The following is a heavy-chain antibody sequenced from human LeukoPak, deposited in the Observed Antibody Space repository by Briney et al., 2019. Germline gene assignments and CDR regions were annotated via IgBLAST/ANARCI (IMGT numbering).Heavy chain of an antibody. Sequence: GGSLRLSCAASGFTVSSYYMSWFRQTPGKGLEWVANIHDDGRVTNYVDSVKGRFTISRDNARNSVYLQMNSLRVEDTSLYYCARGRGWVDHWGQGTLVTVSS. CDR2: IHDDGRVT. CDR3: ARGRGWVDH. D-gene: IGHD3-16*01. J-gene: IGHJ4*02. CDR1: GFTVSSYY. V-gene: IGHV3-7*01.